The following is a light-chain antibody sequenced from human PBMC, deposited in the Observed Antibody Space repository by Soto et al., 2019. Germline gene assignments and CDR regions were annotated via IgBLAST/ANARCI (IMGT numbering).Light chain of an antibody. Sequence: SALTQPASVSGSPGQSITISCTGTSSDVGGYNFVSWYQQHPGKAPKLMIYDVRNRPSGVSNRFSGSKSVNTASLTISGLQAEDEADYYCSSHTSISTYVFGTGTKVTVL. V-gene: IGLV2-14*01. CDR2: DVR. CDR1: SSDVGGYNF. J-gene: IGLJ1*01. CDR3: SSHTSISTYV.